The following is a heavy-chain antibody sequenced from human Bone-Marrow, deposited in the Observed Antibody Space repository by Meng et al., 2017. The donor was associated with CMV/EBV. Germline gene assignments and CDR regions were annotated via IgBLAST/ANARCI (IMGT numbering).Heavy chain of an antibody. D-gene: IGHD3-3*01. V-gene: IGHV1-18*01. CDR2: ISAYNGNT. CDR1: GYTFTSYG. Sequence: ASVKVSCKASGYTFTSYGISWVRQAPGQGLEWMGWISAYNGNTNYAQKLQGRVTMTTDTSTSTAYMELRSLRYDDTAVYYCAASRITIFGVRGGGDYWGQGTLVTVSS. J-gene: IGHJ4*02. CDR3: AASRITIFGVRGGGDY.